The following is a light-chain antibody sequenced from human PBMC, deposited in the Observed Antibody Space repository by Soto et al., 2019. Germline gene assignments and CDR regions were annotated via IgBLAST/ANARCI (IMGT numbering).Light chain of an antibody. Sequence: QSALTQPASVSGSPGQSITIACTETSSDVGGYNYVSWYQQHPGKAPKLMIYDVSNRPSGVSNRFSGSKSGNTASLTISGLQAEDEADYYCSSYTSSSTSVFGTGTKLTVL. V-gene: IGLV2-14*01. CDR3: SSYTSSSTSV. CDR1: SSDVGGYNY. CDR2: DVS. J-gene: IGLJ1*01.